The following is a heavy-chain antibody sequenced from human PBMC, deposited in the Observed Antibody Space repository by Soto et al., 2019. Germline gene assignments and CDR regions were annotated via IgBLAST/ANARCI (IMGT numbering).Heavy chain of an antibody. CDR3: ARDFRTYSHGVDV. Sequence: QAQLVQSWTEVKKPGASVKVSCKASGYPFTGPYIYWVRQAPGQGLEWMGWINPRSGGTEFAEKFQGRVTVTRDTSIRTVFLELNSLTSDDTGVYFCARDFRTYSHGVDVWGQGTAVIVSS. CDR2: INPRSGGT. D-gene: IGHD4-4*01. J-gene: IGHJ6*02. V-gene: IGHV1-2*02. CDR1: GYPFTGPY.